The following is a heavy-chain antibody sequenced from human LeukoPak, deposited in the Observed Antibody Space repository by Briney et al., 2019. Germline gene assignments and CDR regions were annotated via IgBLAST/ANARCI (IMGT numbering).Heavy chain of an antibody. CDR1: GYTFTGYY. CDR3: ARESDLAVAGTGFDY. Sequence: ASVKVSCKTSGYTFTGYYMHWVRQAPGQGLEWMGIINPSGGSTRYEQKFQGRVTMTRDTSTSTVYMELRSLRSEDTAVYYCARESDLAVAGTGFDYWGRGTLVTVSS. D-gene: IGHD6-19*01. V-gene: IGHV1-46*01. J-gene: IGHJ4*02. CDR2: INPSGGST.